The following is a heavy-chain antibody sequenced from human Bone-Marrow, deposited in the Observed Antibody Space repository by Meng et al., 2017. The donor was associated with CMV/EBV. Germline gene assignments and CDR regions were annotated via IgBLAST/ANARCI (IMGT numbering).Heavy chain of an antibody. J-gene: IGHJ6*02. D-gene: IGHD3-3*01. Sequence: ASVKVSCKASGYTFTSYGISWVRQAPGQGLEWMGWMNPNSGNTGYAQKFQGRVTMTRNTSISTAYMELSSLRSEDTAVYYCARMPALRFLDSLSRYYYGIDVWGQGTTVTVSS. V-gene: IGHV1-8*02. CDR2: MNPNSGNT. CDR1: GYTFTSYG. CDR3: ARMPALRFLDSLSRYYYGIDV.